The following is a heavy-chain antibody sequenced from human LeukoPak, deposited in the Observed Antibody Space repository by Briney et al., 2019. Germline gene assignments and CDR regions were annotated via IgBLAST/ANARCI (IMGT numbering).Heavy chain of an antibody. CDR2: IYYSGST. V-gene: IGHV4-39*07. CDR3: ARGRSVILANLYFDY. CDR1: GGSISSSSYY. J-gene: IGHJ4*02. Sequence: SETLSLTCTVSGGSISSSSYYWGWCRQPPGKGLEWIGSIYYSGSTYYNPALNSRVTISVDTSKNQFSLKLSSVTAADTAVYYCARGRSVILANLYFDYWGQGTLVTVSS. D-gene: IGHD2-8*02.